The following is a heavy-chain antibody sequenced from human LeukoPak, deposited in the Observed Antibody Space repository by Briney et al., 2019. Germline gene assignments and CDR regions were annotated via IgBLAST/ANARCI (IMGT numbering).Heavy chain of an antibody. J-gene: IGHJ4*02. CDR1: GGTFSSYA. CDR2: ITPIFGTA. CDR3: ATLGYSYGYRSFDY. D-gene: IGHD5-18*01. V-gene: IGHV1-69*06. Sequence: SVKVSCKASGGTFSSYAISWVRQAPGQGLEWMGRITPIFGTANYAQKFQGRVTITADKSTSTAYMELSSLRSEDTAVYYCATLGYSYGYRSFDYWGQGTLVTVSS.